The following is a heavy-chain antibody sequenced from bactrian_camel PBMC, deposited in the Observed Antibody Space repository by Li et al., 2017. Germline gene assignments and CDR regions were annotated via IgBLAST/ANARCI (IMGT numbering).Heavy chain of an antibody. CDR1: GYSYSTYC. J-gene: IGHJ4*01. CDR3: ASDPQWWHLMANYNY. Sequence: VQLVESGGGSVQVGGSLNLSCVATSGYSYSTYCMGWFRQGPGTEREGVAVIDGAGRRGYGDSVKGRFTISKDDSKRILYLQMDSLKPEDTATYTCASDPQWWHLMANYNYWGQGTQVTVS. CDR2: IDGAGRR. V-gene: IGHV3S42*01. D-gene: IGHD7*01.